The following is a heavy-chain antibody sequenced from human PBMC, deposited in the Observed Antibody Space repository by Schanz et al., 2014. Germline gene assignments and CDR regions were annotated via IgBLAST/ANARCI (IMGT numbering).Heavy chain of an antibody. D-gene: IGHD3-9*01. V-gene: IGHV1-18*01. CDR2: ISAYNGNT. Sequence: QIQLVQSGPEVKKPGATVKVSCKASGYTFTSYGISWVRQAPGQGLEWMGWISAYNGNTKHPQKLQGRVTMTTDTATSTAYMELRSLRSDDTAVYYCARDAADFYDILTEEDYWGQGTLVTVSS. CDR1: GYTFTSYG. CDR3: ARDAADFYDILTEEDY. J-gene: IGHJ4*02.